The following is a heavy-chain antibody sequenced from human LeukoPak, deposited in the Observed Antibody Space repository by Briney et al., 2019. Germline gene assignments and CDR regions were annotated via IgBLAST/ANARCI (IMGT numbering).Heavy chain of an antibody. Sequence: GGSLRLSCAASGFTFSSYAMGWLRQAPGKGLEWVSGISDSGNGTFYADSVKGRFTISRDNSKNTLSLQMNSLRGEDTAVYYCAKQYDFWSGPDYWGQGTLV. V-gene: IGHV3-23*01. D-gene: IGHD3-3*01. CDR1: GFTFSSYA. CDR2: ISDSGNGT. CDR3: AKQYDFWSGPDY. J-gene: IGHJ4*02.